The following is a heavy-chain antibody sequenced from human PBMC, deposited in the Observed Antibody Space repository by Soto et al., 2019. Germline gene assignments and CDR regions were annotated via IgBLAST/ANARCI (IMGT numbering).Heavy chain of an antibody. CDR2: IWSDGSNK. V-gene: IGHV3-33*01. D-gene: IGHD3-10*01. CDR3: AGDRGAAAFDI. J-gene: IGHJ3*02. CDR1: GFAFSSYG. Sequence: QVQLVESGGGVVQPGRSLRLSCVASGFAFSSYGMHWVRQAPGKGLEWVAVIWSDGSNKLYADSVKGRFTISRDNFRTTLYLQMNSLRVEDTDIYYCAGDRGAAAFDIWGQGTMVTVSS.